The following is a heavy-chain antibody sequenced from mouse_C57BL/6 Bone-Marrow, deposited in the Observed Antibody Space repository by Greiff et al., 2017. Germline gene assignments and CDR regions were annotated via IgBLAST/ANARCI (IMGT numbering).Heavy chain of an antibody. V-gene: IGHV1-54*01. Sequence: QVQLQQSGAELVRPGTSVKVSCKASGYAFTNYLIEWVKQRPGQGLEWIGVINPGSGGTNYNEKFKGKATLTADKSSSTAYMQLSSLTSEDSAVXFCARFPFYRGPGTTLPVSS. CDR3: ARFPFY. CDR2: INPGSGGT. J-gene: IGHJ2*01. CDR1: GYAFTNYL.